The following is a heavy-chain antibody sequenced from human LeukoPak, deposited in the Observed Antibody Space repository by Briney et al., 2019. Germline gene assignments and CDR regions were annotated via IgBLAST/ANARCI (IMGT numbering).Heavy chain of an antibody. Sequence: SETLSLTCTVSGGSISSYYWSWIRQPPGKGLEWIGYIYYSGSTNYNPSLKSRVTISVDTSKNQFSLKLSSVTAADTAVYYCAGVSPDYYDSSGPNFDYWGQGTLVTVSS. J-gene: IGHJ4*02. D-gene: IGHD3-22*01. CDR2: IYYSGST. CDR1: GGSISSYY. V-gene: IGHV4-59*01. CDR3: AGVSPDYYDSSGPNFDY.